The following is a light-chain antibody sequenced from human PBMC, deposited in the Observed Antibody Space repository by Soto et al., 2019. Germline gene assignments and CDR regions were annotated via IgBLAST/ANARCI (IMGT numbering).Light chain of an antibody. V-gene: IGKV1-33*01. CDR1: QGIGSS. Sequence: DIQMTQSPSSLSVSVGDSVTITCQASQGIGSSLNWYQQKPGEAPKILIYDASNLEKGVPSRFSGTASGTDFTFPISTLQTEDIATYFCHQYHHLPQSFGQGTKLEI. CDR2: DAS. CDR3: HQYHHLPQS. J-gene: IGKJ2*03.